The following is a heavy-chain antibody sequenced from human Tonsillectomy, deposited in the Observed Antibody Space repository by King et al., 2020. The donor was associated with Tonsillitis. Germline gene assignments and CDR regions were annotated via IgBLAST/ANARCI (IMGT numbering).Heavy chain of an antibody. D-gene: IGHD3-16*01. CDR2: IKQDGSEK. J-gene: IGHJ4*02. V-gene: IGHV3-7*02. Sequence: QLVQSGGGLVQPGGSLRLSCAASGFTFTSYWMSWVRQAPGKGLEWVANIKQDGSEKYSLDSVKGRCTISRDNAKNSLYLQMNSLRAEDTAVYYCAAVTGGLAYWGQGTLVTVSS. CDR3: AAVTGGLAY. CDR1: GFTFTSYW.